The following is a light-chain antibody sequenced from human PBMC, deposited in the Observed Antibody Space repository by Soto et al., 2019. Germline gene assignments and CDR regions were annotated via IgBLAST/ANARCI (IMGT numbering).Light chain of an antibody. CDR2: EDS. Sequence: SYELTQPPSVSVSPGQTATITCSGDEVGDKYASWFQQKPGQSPVLVIYEDSKRTSGIPGRFSGSNSGNTATLTISGTQAMDEDDYYCQAWDSSTANVVFGGGTKLTVL. CDR3: QAWDSSTANVV. V-gene: IGLV3-1*01. CDR1: EVGDKY. J-gene: IGLJ2*01.